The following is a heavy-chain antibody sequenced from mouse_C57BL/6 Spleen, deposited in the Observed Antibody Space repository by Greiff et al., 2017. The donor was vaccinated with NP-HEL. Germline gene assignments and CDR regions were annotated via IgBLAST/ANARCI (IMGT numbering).Heavy chain of an antibody. CDR2: IDPSDSYP. CDR1: GYTFTSYW. D-gene: IGHD2-4*01. CDR3: ARGIYYDYPYFDY. V-gene: IGHV1-69*01. Sequence: QVQLQQPGAELVMPGASVKLSCKASGYTFTSYWMHWVKQRPGQGLEWIGEIDPSDSYPNYNQKFKGKSTLTVDKSSSTAYMQLSSLTSEDSAVYYCARGIYYDYPYFDYWGQGTTLTVSS. J-gene: IGHJ2*01.